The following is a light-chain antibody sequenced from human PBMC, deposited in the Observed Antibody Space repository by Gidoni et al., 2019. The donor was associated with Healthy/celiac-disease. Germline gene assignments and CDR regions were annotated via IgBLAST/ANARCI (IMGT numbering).Light chain of an antibody. CDR3: QQYDNLPLT. Sequence: IQMTQSPSSLSASGGDRVTITCQASQDISNYLNWDQQKPGKAPRLLIYDASNLETGVLSRFRGSGSGTDFTFTISSLQPEDIATYYCQQYDNLPLTLXGXTKVEIK. CDR1: QDISNY. CDR2: DAS. V-gene: IGKV1-33*01. J-gene: IGKJ4*01.